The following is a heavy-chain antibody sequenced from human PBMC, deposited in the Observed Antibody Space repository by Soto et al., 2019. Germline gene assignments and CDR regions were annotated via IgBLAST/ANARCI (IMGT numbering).Heavy chain of an antibody. D-gene: IGHD6-6*01. V-gene: IGHV2-5*01. CDR2: IYWSGDE. CDR1: GFSFSTSGVG. Sequence: SGPTLVNPTQTLTLTCSFSGFSFSTSGVGVGWVRQPPGKALEWLALIYWSGDEHYRPPLKSRLTISKDTSKNQVVLIMTNMDPVDTATYYCARGLATLPVFAFDVWGQGTTVTVSS. J-gene: IGHJ3*01. CDR3: ARGLATLPVFAFDV.